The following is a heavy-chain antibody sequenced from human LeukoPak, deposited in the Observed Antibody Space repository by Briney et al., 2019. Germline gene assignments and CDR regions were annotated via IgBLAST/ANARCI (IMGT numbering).Heavy chain of an antibody. CDR2: INHSGST. Sequence: PSETLSLTCTVSGGSISSSSYYWGWIRQPPGKGLEWIGEINHSGSTNYNPSLKSRVTISVDTSKNQFSLKLSSVTAADTAVYYCARLGRLQVGAPYYYYMDVWGKGTTVTVSS. CDR1: GGSISSSSYY. CDR3: ARLGRLQVGAPYYYYMDV. V-gene: IGHV4-39*07. D-gene: IGHD5-24*01. J-gene: IGHJ6*03.